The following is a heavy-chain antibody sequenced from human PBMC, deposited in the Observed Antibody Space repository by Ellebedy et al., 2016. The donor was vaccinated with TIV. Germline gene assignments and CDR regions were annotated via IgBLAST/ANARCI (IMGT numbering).Heavy chain of an antibody. V-gene: IGHV3-30-3*01. Sequence: GESLKISCAASGFTFSSYAMHWVRQAPGKGLEWVAVISYDGSNKYYADSVKGRFTISRDNSKNTLYLQMNSLRAEDTAVYYCAREGGSYRFDYWGQGTLVTVSS. D-gene: IGHD1-26*01. CDR2: ISYDGSNK. CDR1: GFTFSSYA. CDR3: AREGGSYRFDY. J-gene: IGHJ4*02.